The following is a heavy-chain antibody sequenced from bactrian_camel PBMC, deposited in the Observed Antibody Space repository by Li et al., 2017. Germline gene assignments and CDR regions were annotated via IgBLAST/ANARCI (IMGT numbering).Heavy chain of an antibody. CDR3: AADPTARYYSGDYRVLCRHKY. D-gene: IGHD2*01. Sequence: DVKLGESGGGSVQAGGSLRLSCAASGFTNRYYYMGWSRQVPGKEREAVATIESDGSTTYADPVKGRFTISQDDAKNTLYLEMNSLKPEDTAMYYCAADPTARYYSGDYRVLCRHKYWGQGTQVTVS. J-gene: IGHJ4*01. V-gene: IGHV3S67*01. CDR2: IESDGST. CDR1: GFTNRYYY.